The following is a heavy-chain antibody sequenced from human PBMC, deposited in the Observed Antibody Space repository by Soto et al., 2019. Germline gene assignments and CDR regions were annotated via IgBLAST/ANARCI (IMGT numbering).Heavy chain of an antibody. CDR1: GGSISSSSYY. CDR2: IYYSGST. CDR3: ARFYDFWSRMEYYFDY. Sequence: SETLSLTCTVSGGSISSSSYYWGWIRQPPGKGLEWIGSIYYSGSTYYNPSLKSRVTISVDTSKNQFSLKLSSVTAADTAVYYCARFYDFWSRMEYYFDYWGQGTLVTVSS. V-gene: IGHV4-39*01. J-gene: IGHJ4*02. D-gene: IGHD3-3*01.